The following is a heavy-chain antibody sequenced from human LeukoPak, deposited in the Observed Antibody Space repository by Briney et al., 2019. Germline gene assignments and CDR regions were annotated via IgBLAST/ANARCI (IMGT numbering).Heavy chain of an antibody. J-gene: IGHJ6*03. CDR1: GGSFIDYY. CDR3: ARHPSYYYYYMDV. CDR2: INHGGNA. V-gene: IGHV4-34*01. Sequence: SSETLSLTCAVYGGSFIDYYWSWIRQPPGKGLEWIGEINHGGNANYNPSLKSRVSISVDPSKNQFSLKLTSVTATDTAVYYCARHPSYYYYYMDVWGKGTTVTISS.